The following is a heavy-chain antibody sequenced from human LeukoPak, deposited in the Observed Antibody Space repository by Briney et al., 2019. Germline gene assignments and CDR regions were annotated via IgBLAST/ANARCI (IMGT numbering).Heavy chain of an antibody. CDR2: ISSSSSYI. D-gene: IGHD3-16*02. J-gene: IGHJ4*02. V-gene: IGHV3-21*01. CDR3: ARVVDEGFDY. CDR1: GFIFSNSA. Sequence: GGSLRLSCAASGFIFSNSAMNWVRQAPGKGLEWVSSISSSSSYIYYADSVKGRFTISRDNAKNSLYLQMNSLRAEDTAVYYCARVVDEGFDYWGQGTLVTVSS.